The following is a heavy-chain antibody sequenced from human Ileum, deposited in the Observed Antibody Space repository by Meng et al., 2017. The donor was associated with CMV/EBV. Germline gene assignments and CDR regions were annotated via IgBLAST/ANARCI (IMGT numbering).Heavy chain of an antibody. Sequence: GESLKISCAASGFTFSRYDMSWARQAPGKGLEWVSTITGSGSRTHYADSVKGRFTISRDNSKNTLYLQINSRRAEDTAVYYCDAYDYWGQGTQVTVSS. V-gene: IGHV3-23*01. J-gene: IGHJ4*02. CDR1: GFTFSRYD. CDR3: DAYDY. CDR2: ITGSGSRT.